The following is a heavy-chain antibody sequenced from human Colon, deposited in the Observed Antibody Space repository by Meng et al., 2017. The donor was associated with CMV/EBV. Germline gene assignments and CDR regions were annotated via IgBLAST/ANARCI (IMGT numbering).Heavy chain of an antibody. Sequence: GESLKISCAASGFSVSNNFMSWVRQAPGKGLEWVSLVYGDGRAYYADSVKGRFTMSRDKSTNMVYLQMNSLKTEDTAVYYCTRVTTVAPPRDYWGQGTLVTVSS. CDR2: VYGDGRA. V-gene: IGHV3-53*01. J-gene: IGHJ4*02. CDR3: TRVTTVAPPRDY. D-gene: IGHD4-23*01. CDR1: GFSVSNNF.